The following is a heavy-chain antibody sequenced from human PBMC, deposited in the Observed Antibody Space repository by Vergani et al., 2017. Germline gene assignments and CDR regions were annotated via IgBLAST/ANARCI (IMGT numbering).Heavy chain of an antibody. Sequence: QVQLMQSGPVMKKPGGSMKVSCQASESTFSDYNIHWVRQAPGQGLQWMGWIRPKTGDTDYVQRFQDRVTMTRDASTKTVYLKMTRLTSDDTAIYYCAHSWNFVRRDWFDSWGPGTLVTVSS. V-gene: IGHV1-2*02. J-gene: IGHJ5*01. D-gene: IGHD1-26*01. CDR1: ESTFSDYN. CDR2: IRPKTGDT. CDR3: AHSWNFVRRDWFDS.